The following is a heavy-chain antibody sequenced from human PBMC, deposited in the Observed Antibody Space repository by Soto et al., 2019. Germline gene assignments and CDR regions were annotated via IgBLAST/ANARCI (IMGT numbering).Heavy chain of an antibody. V-gene: IGHV3-33*01. J-gene: IGHJ5*02. CDR1: GFTFSSYG. D-gene: IGHD2-2*01. CDR2: IWYDGSNK. CDR3: AREHCSSTSCDPIESSLTDFDP. Sequence: PGGSLRLSCAASGFTFSSYGMHWVRQAPGKGLEWVAVIWYDGSNKYYADSVKGRFTISRDNSKNTLYLQMNSLRAEDTAVYYCAREHCSSTSCDPIESSLTDFDPWGQGTLVTVSS.